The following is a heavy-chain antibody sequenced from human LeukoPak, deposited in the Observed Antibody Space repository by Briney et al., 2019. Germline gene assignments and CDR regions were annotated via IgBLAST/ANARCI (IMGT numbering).Heavy chain of an antibody. CDR2: LSGSGGCT. CDR3: AKQSGYSYASGYYFDL. J-gene: IGHJ4*02. D-gene: IGHD5-18*01. V-gene: IGHV3-23*01. Sequence: PGGSLRLSCAASGFTFSSYAMSWVRQAPGKGLEWVSSLSGSGGCTVYADSVKGRFTISRDNSKNTLFLQMNSLRAEDTAVYYCAKQSGYSYASGYYFDLWGQGTLVTVSS. CDR1: GFTFSSYA.